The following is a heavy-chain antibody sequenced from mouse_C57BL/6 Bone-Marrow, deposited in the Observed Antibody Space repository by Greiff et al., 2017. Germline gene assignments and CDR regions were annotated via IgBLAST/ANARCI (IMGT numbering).Heavy chain of an antibody. V-gene: IGHV14-3*01. Sequence: EVQLQQSVAELVRPGASVKLSCTASGFNIKNTYMHWVKQRPEQGLEWIGRIDPANGNTKYAPKFQGTAPITTDTSSNTAYLQLSSLTSEDTAIYYCARRVPYYGSRVYYWCHGTSVTVSS. CDR3: ARRVPYYGSRVYY. J-gene: IGHJ4*01. CDR1: GFNIKNTY. CDR2: IDPANGNT. D-gene: IGHD1-1*01.